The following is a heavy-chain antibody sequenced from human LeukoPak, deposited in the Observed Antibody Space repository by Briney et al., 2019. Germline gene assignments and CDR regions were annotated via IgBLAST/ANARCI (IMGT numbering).Heavy chain of an antibody. Sequence: ALVKVSCKASGSLFTSYAMHWVRPASGHRLEWMGWIKAGNGNTKYPQKCQGRVTITRDTSASTAYRELSSLRSEDTAVYYCARDLPDSESSSWYGGFDYWGQGTLVTVSS. CDR2: IKAGNGNT. CDR3: ARDLPDSESSSWYGGFDY. CDR1: GSLFTSYA. D-gene: IGHD6-13*01. V-gene: IGHV1-3*01. J-gene: IGHJ4*02.